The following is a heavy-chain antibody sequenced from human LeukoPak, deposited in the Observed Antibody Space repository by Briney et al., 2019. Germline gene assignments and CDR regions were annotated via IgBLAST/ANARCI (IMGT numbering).Heavy chain of an antibody. CDR2: IKEDGSEE. CDR1: GFTFSTYW. Sequence: GGSLRLSCAASGFTFSTYWMNWVRQAPGKRLEWVANIKEDGSEEYYVDSVKGRFTISRDNVKKSLYLQMSSLRAEDTAVYYCARDPSSLRDSYDYWGQGTLVTVSS. D-gene: IGHD6-6*01. V-gene: IGHV3-7*01. CDR3: ARDPSSLRDSYDY. J-gene: IGHJ4*02.